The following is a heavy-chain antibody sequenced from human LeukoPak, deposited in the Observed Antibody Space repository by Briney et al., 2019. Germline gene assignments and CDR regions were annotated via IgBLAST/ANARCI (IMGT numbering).Heavy chain of an antibody. CDR1: GYTFTSYG. J-gene: IGHJ4*02. Sequence: ASVKVSCKASGYTFTSYGISWVRRAPGQGLEWMGWISAYNGNTNYAQKLQGRVTMTTDTSTSTAYMELRSPRSDDTAVYYCARAFYIAAAEDYWGQGTLVTVSS. CDR2: ISAYNGNT. V-gene: IGHV1-18*04. D-gene: IGHD6-13*01. CDR3: ARAFYIAAAEDY.